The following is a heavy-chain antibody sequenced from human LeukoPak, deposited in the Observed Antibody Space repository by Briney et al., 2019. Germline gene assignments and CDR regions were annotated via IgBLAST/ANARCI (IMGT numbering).Heavy chain of an antibody. J-gene: IGHJ3*02. Sequence: GALRLSCAASGFTFRSYSMNWVRQAPGKGLGWVSSISSSSSYIYYADSVKGRFTISRDNAKNSLYLQMNSLRAEDTAVYYCARDGSTRLGAFDIWGQGTMVTVSS. CDR3: ARDGSTRLGAFDI. V-gene: IGHV3-21*01. CDR1: GFTFRSYS. D-gene: IGHD2-2*01. CDR2: ISSSSSYI.